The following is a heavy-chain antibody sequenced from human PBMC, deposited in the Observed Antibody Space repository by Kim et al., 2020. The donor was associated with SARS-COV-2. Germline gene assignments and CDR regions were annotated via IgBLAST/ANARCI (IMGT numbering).Heavy chain of an antibody. CDR3: ARKPMATMGFDL. D-gene: IGHD5-12*01. J-gene: IGHJ2*01. Sequence: SYAASLKGRFTISADNAKNTLYLQMNSLRAADTAVYYCARKPMATMGFDLWGRGTLVTVSS. V-gene: IGHV3-74*01.